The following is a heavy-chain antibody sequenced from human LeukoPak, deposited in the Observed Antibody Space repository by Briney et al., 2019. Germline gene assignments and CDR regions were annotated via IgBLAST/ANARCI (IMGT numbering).Heavy chain of an antibody. V-gene: IGHV3-23*01. J-gene: IGHJ4*02. Sequence: GGSPRLSCAASGFTFSSYAMSWVRQAPGKGLEWVSAISGSGGSTYYADSVKGRFTISRDNSKNTLYLQMNSLRAEDTAVYYCAKDFQFTPPLLGFDYWGQGTLVTVSS. CDR2: ISGSGGST. CDR3: AKDFQFTPPLLGFDY. D-gene: IGHD3-16*01. CDR1: GFTFSSYA.